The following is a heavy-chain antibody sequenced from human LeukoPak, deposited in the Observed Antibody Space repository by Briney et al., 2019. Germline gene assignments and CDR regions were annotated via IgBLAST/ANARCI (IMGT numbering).Heavy chain of an antibody. V-gene: IGHV4-59*08. CDR2: IYYSGST. D-gene: IGHD3-3*01. CDR1: GGSISSYY. J-gene: IGHJ6*02. CDR3: ARRLTRYYDFWSGYWGNSYYYYGMDV. Sequence: SETLSLTCTVSGGSISSYYWGWIRQPPGKGLEWIGYIYYSGSTNYNPSLKSRVTISVDTSKNQFSLKLSSVTAADTAVYYCARRLTRYYDFWSGYWGNSYYYYGMDVWGQGTTVTVSS.